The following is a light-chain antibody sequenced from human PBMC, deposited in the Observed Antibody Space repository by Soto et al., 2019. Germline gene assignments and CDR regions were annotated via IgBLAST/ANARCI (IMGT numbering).Light chain of an antibody. CDR2: RAS. Sequence: IVLPHPHATMSLSPGERATLSGRPSQRISSNYLAWYQQKPGRAPKVLIYRASTWATGIPARFTGSGSGTDFTLTISRLEHEDFAVYYCQQYGSSPLTFGGGTKVDI. CDR1: QRISSNY. J-gene: IGKJ4*01. CDR3: QQYGSSPLT. V-gene: IGKV3-20*01.